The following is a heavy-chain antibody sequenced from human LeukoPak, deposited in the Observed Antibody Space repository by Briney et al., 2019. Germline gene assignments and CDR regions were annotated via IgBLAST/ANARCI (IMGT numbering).Heavy chain of an antibody. CDR2: IYYSVST. CDR1: GDSISSYY. D-gene: IGHD3-22*01. CDR3: ARYHYDSSGYYTDN. Sequence: PSETLSLTCTVSGDSISSYYWSWIRQPPGKGQEWVGYIYYSVSTNYNPSLKSRVSISVDTSKNQFSLKLSSVTAADTAVYYCARYHYDSSGYYTDNWGQGTLVTVSS. V-gene: IGHV4-59*01. J-gene: IGHJ4*02.